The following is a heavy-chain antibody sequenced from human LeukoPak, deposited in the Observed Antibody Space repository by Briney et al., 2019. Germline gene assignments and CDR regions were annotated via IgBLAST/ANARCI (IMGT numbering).Heavy chain of an antibody. Sequence: QTGGSLRLSCAASGFTFSSYGMHWVRQAPGKGLEWVAVIWYDGSNKYYADSVKGRFTISRDNSKNTLYLQMNSLRAEGTAVYYCAKESIGDCIDYWGQGTLVTVSS. CDR1: GFTFSSYG. V-gene: IGHV3-33*06. CDR2: IWYDGSNK. J-gene: IGHJ4*02. D-gene: IGHD2-21*02. CDR3: AKESIGDCIDY.